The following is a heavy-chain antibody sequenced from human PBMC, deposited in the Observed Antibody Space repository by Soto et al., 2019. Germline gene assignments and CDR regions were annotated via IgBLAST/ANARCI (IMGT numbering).Heavy chain of an antibody. CDR1: GGTFTSYS. V-gene: IGHV1-69*01. CDR2: VIPRFGTT. J-gene: IGHJ6*02. D-gene: IGHD2-2*01. Sequence: QVQLEQSGAEVKRPGSSVKVSCRASGGTFTSYSINWVRRAPGQGPEWMGAVIPRFGTTTYAQRFEGRVTVTADASTSTVFMEMSGLRSEDTAVYCCARARIVAVSGRTGGYYYYAMDLWGQGTAVIVSS. CDR3: ARARIVAVSGRTGGYYYYAMDL.